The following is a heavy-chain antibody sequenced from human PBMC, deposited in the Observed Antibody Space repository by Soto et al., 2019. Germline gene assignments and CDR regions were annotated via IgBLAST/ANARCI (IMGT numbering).Heavy chain of an antibody. CDR2: VSSGSDTI. CDR3: VRGAKSNGRPIDY. CDR1: GFTFSTYS. Sequence: EVQLVESGGGLVQPGGSLRLSCAASGFTFSTYSMNWVRQAPGKGLEWVSYVSSGSDTIYHADSVKGRFTISRDNAKNALYMQMNRLKAENTAVYYCVRGAKSNGRPIDYWCQGTLVTVYS. V-gene: IGHV3-48*01. D-gene: IGHD1-1*01. J-gene: IGHJ4*02.